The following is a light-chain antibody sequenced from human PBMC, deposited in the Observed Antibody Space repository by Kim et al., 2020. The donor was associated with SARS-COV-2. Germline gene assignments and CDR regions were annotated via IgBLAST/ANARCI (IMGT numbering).Light chain of an antibody. CDR1: QSDRGN. CDR2: GAS. J-gene: IGKJ5*01. Sequence: SPGESATLPCRARQSDRGNLDWYQQKPGQAPRLLIYGASARATGIPARFSDSGSGTEFTLTISSLQSEDFAVYYCQQYNNWPPITFGQETRLEIK. V-gene: IGKV3-15*01. CDR3: QQYNNWPPIT.